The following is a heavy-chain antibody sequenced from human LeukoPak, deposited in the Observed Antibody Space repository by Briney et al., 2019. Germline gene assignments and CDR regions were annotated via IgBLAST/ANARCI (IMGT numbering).Heavy chain of an antibody. CDR1: GGSISSYY. V-gene: IGHV4-59*01. CDR3: ARGGDPHYGMDV. D-gene: IGHD2-21*01. CDR2: IYYSGST. Sequence: PSETLSLTCTVSGGSISSYYWSWIRQPPGKGLEWIGNIYYSGSTNYNPSLRSRVTISVDTSKNQCSLKLSSVTAADTAVYYCARGGDPHYGMDVWGQGTTVTVSS. J-gene: IGHJ6*02.